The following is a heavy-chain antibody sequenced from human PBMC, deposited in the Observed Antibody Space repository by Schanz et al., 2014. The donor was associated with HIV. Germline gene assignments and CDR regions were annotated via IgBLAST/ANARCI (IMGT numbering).Heavy chain of an antibody. CDR1: GGTIRNLG. V-gene: IGHV1-46*01. J-gene: IGHJ6*02. CDR3: ARTHYSVVSSRAMDV. D-gene: IGHD2-15*01. Sequence: VQLVQSGAEVKMPGSSVKVSCKASGGTIRNLGITWVRQAPGQGLEWMGMIKTSGGTTTYAQKFQGRVTLTRDTTATTVYMELSSLKSEDTAVYYCARTHYSVVSSRAMDVWGQGTTVTVSS. CDR2: IKTSGGTT.